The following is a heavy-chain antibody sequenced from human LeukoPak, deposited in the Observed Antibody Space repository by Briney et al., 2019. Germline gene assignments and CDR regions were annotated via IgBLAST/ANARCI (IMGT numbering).Heavy chain of an antibody. J-gene: IGHJ4*02. V-gene: IGHV4-61*08. D-gene: IGHD6-13*01. CDR3: ARSQQLIRTFDS. Sequence: PSETLSLTCTVSGGSISSGDYYWSWIRQPPGKGLEWIGYIYYSGDTNYNPSLKSRVTMSVDTSKNQFSLKLSSVTAADTAVYYCARSQQLIRTFDSWGQGTPVTVSS. CDR2: IYYSGDT. CDR1: GGSISSGDYY.